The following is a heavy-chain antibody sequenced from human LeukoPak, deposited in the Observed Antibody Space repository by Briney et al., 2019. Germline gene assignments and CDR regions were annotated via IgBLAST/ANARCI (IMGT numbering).Heavy chain of an antibody. D-gene: IGHD3-9*01. CDR2: ISSRGSSI. CDR3: AKDLRYFDWSRDAFDI. CDR1: GFIFSSYS. V-gene: IGHV3-48*01. Sequence: GGSLRLSCAASGFIFSSYSMNWVRQAPGKGLEWVSYISSRGSSIYYADSVKGRFTISRDNAKNSLYLQLNSLRAEDTAVYYCAKDLRYFDWSRDAFDIWGQGTMVTVSS. J-gene: IGHJ3*02.